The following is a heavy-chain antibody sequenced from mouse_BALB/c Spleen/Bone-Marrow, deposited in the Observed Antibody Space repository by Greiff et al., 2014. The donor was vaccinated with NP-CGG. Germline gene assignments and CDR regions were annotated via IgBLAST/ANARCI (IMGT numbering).Heavy chain of an antibody. D-gene: IGHD1-1*02. J-gene: IGHJ2*02. CDR1: GFTFSSTY. Sequence: EVHLVESGGGLVQPGGSLKLSCAASGFTFSSTYMPWVRQTPEQRLEWVAYISNGGGSTYYPYTVKGRCTISRDNAKNTLYLQMSSLKSEDTAMYYCSRHGGSIGYDLDYWGQGTSLTVSS. CDR3: SRHGGSIGYDLDY. V-gene: IGHV5-12-2*01. CDR2: ISNGGGST.